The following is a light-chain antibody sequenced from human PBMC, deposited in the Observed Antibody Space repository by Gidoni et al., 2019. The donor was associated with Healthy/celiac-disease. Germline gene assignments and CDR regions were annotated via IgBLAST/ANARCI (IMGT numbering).Light chain of an antibody. J-gene: IGLJ2*01. V-gene: IGLV1-47*01. CDR3: AAWDDSLSGLL. CDR1: SSNIGINY. CDR2: RNN. Sequence: QSVLTQPPSASGTPGQRVTISCSGSSSNIGINYVYWYQQLPGPAPNLLIYRNNQWPSGVPDRCAGSKSGTSASLAISGLRSEDEADYYCAAWDDSLSGLLFGGGTKLTVL.